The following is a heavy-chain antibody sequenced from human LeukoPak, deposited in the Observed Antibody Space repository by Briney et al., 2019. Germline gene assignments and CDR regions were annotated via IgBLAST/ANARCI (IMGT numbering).Heavy chain of an antibody. CDR1: GYTFTGYF. CDR3: ARDGYDDDAFDI. CDR2: INPNSGGT. D-gene: IGHD6-13*01. V-gene: IGHV1-2*02. Sequence: ASVNVSCKASGYTFTGYFMHWVRQAPGQGLEWMGWINPNSGGTNYAQKFQGRVTMTREKSISTGYMELRRLRSDDTAVYYCARDGYDDDAFDIWGQGTMVTVSS. J-gene: IGHJ3*02.